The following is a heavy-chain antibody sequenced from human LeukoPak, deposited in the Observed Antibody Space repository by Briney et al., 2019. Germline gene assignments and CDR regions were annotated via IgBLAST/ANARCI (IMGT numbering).Heavy chain of an antibody. V-gene: IGHV4-4*02. CDR2: IYHSGST. Sequence: SGTLSLTCAVSGGSISSSNWWSWVRQPPGKGLEWIGEIYHSGSTNYNPSLKSRVTISVDKSKNQFSLKLSSVTAADTAVYYCARDRSSITMIVRGTRPDAFDIWGQGTMVTVSS. D-gene: IGHD3-22*01. J-gene: IGHJ3*02. CDR1: GGSISSSNW. CDR3: ARDRSSITMIVRGTRPDAFDI.